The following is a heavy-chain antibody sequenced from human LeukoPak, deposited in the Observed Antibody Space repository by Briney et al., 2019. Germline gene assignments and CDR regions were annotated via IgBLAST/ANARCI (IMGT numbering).Heavy chain of an antibody. V-gene: IGHV1-2*02. J-gene: IGHJ4*02. D-gene: IGHD1-26*01. CDR2: INPNSGGT. CDR3: ARDLVGAIEGLDY. Sequence: ASVTVSFTSSVYTFTIYYMHWVRQAPGQGLEWLGWINPNSGGTNYAQKFQGRVTMTRDTSISTAYMELSRLRSDDTAVYYCARDLVGAIEGLDYWGQGTLVTVSS. CDR1: VYTFTIYY.